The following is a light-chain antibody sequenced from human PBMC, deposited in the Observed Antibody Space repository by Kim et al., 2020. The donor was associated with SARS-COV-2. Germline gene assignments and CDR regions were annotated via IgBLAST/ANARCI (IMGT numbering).Light chain of an antibody. Sequence: ASTGDRATITCRASQGISSYLAWYHQKPGKAPKLLIFAASTLQSGVPSRFSGSGSGTDFTLTISCLQSEDGATYYCQQYYSYLPYSFGQGTKLEI. V-gene: IGKV1-8*01. CDR2: AAS. CDR3: QQYYSYLPYS. J-gene: IGKJ2*03. CDR1: QGISSY.